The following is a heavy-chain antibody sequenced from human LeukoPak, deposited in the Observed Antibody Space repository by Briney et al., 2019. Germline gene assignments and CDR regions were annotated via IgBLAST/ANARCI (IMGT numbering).Heavy chain of an antibody. CDR3: VPDYAFSTDPNRHLFDF. J-gene: IGHJ4*02. CDR2: LRFDGSNE. Sequence: PGGSLRLSCADSGFTFNSYEMHWVRQAPGKGLEWVAFLRFDGSNEYYADSVKGRFTISRDNSKKTLYLQMSSLRPDDTAVYYCVPDYAFSTDPNRHLFDFWGQGTLVTVSS. V-gene: IGHV3-30*02. D-gene: IGHD3-9*01. CDR1: GFTFNSYE.